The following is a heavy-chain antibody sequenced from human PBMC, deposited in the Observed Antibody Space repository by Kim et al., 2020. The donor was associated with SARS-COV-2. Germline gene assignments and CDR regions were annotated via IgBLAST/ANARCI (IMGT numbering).Heavy chain of an antibody. CDR2: PNRGAK. J-gene: IGHJ4*02. Sequence: PNRGAKNAARNFKGRVTMTREPSISTAYMELSRLRSEDTAVYYCARGLDYWGQGTLVTVSS. V-gene: IGHV1-2*02. CDR3: ARGLDY.